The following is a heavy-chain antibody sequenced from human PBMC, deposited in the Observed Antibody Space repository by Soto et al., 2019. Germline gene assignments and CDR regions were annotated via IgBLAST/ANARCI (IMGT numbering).Heavy chain of an antibody. D-gene: IGHD6-6*01. V-gene: IGHV3-23*01. CDR2: ISGSGGST. CDR1: GFTFSSYA. Sequence: EVQLLESGGGLVQPGGSLRLSCAASGFTFSSYAMSWVRQAPGKGLEWVSAISGSGGSTYYADSVKGRFTISRDNSKNTLYLQMNSLRAEDTAIYYCAPIGQLVPRAGLGFDYWGQGTLVTVSS. CDR3: APIGQLVPRAGLGFDY. J-gene: IGHJ4*02.